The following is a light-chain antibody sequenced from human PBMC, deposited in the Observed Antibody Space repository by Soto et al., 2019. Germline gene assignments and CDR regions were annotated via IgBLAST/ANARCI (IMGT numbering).Light chain of an antibody. CDR1: TSNVGINS. Sequence: QSVLTQPPSASRAPGQRVTISCSRSTSNVGINSVFWYQHLPGTAPKLLIYRSNQRASGVPDRFSGSKSGTSASLAISGLRSEDEADYYCAAWDDSLSGQVFGGGTKLTVL. V-gene: IGLV1-47*01. J-gene: IGLJ2*01. CDR2: RSN. CDR3: AAWDDSLSGQV.